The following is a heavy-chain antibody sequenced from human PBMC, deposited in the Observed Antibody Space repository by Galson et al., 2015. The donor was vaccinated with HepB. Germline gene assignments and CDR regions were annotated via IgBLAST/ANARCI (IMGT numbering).Heavy chain of an antibody. CDR1: GFTFDDYT. Sequence: SLRLSCAASGFTFDDYTMHWVRQAPGKGLGWVSLISWDGGSTYYADSVKGRFTISRDNSKNSLYLQMNSLRTEDTALYYCAKDATVTTVFHYYGMDVWGQGTTVTVSS. CDR2: ISWDGGST. CDR3: AKDATVTTVFHYYGMDV. V-gene: IGHV3-43*01. D-gene: IGHD4-17*01. J-gene: IGHJ6*02.